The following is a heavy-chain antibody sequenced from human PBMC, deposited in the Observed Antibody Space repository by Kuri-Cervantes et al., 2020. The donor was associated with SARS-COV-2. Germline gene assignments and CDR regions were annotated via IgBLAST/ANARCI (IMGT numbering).Heavy chain of an antibody. D-gene: IGHD6-19*01. CDR1: GFSLTTSGM. CDR2: IYTSGST. Sequence: SGPTLVKPTQTLTLTCTFSGFSLTTSGMCVAWIRQPAGKGLEWIGRIYTSGSTNYNPSLKSRVTMSVDTSKNQFSLKLSSVTAADTAVYYCARGYSSGWPGFFDCWGQGTLVTVSS. J-gene: IGHJ4*02. CDR3: ARGYSSGWPGFFDC. V-gene: IGHV4-61*02.